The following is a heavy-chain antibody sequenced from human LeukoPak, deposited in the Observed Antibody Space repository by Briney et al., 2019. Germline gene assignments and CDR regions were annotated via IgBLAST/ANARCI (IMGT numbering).Heavy chain of an antibody. V-gene: IGHV1-8*03. D-gene: IGHD3-10*01. J-gene: IGHJ6*03. CDR3: ARVSMVRGVIRPYYYYYMDV. Sequence: GASVKVSCKAFGYTFTSYDINWVRQATGQGLEWMGWMNPNSGNTGYAQKFQGRVTITRNTSISTAYMELSSLRSEDTAVYYCARVSMVRGVIRPYYYYYMDVWGKGTTVTVSS. CDR2: MNPNSGNT. CDR1: GYTFTSYD.